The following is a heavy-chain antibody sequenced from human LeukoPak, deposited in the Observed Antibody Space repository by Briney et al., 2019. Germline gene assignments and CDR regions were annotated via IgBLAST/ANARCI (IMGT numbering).Heavy chain of an antibody. CDR2: IYYSGST. J-gene: IGHJ3*02. Sequence: SETLSLTCTVSGGSISSGSYYWGWIRQPPGKGLEWIGSIYYSGSTYYNPSLKSRVTISVDTSKNQFSLKLSSVTAADTAVYYCARVVLRYFDWSPDAFDIWGQGTMVTVSS. D-gene: IGHD3-9*01. CDR1: GGSISSGSYY. CDR3: ARVVLRYFDWSPDAFDI. V-gene: IGHV4-39*07.